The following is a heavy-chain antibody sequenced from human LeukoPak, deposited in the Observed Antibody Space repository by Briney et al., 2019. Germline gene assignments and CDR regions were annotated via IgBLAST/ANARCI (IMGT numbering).Heavy chain of an antibody. CDR2: INPNSGGT. V-gene: IGHV1-2*02. Sequence: ASVKVSCKASSYTFTGHYVHWVRQAPGQGLVWMGWINPNSGGTNYAQKVQGRVTMTRDTSINTAYMELSRLRSDDTAVYYCARSRGGYDDYWGQGTLVTVSS. CDR3: ARSRGGYDDY. J-gene: IGHJ4*02. D-gene: IGHD5-12*01. CDR1: SYTFTGHY.